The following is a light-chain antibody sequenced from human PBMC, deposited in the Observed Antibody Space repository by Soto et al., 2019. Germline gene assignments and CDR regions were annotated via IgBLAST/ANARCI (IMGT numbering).Light chain of an antibody. Sequence: EIVLTQSPGTLSLSPGERATLSCRASQSVSSSYLAWYQQKPGQAPRLLIYCASSRATRIPDRFSGSGSGTDFTLTISRLEPEDVAVYYCQQYGSSPMYTFGQGTKLEIK. CDR2: CAS. CDR3: QQYGSSPMYT. CDR1: QSVSSSY. J-gene: IGKJ2*01. V-gene: IGKV3-20*01.